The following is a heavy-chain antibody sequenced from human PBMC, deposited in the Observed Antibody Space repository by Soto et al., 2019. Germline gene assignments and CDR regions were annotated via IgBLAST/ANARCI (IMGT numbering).Heavy chain of an antibody. CDR2: ISPHNGIT. CDR3: ARARATVTTERALGY. V-gene: IGHV1-18*01. D-gene: IGHD4-17*01. J-gene: IGHJ4*02. Sequence: QVQLVQSGAEMKKPGASVKVSCKASGYAFASYGINWVRQAPGQGLEWMGWISPHNGITNYEQNLQGRVTMTADTSTSTAFMDLRSLRSDDTAVYYCARARATVTTERALGYWGQGTLVTVSS. CDR1: GYAFASYG.